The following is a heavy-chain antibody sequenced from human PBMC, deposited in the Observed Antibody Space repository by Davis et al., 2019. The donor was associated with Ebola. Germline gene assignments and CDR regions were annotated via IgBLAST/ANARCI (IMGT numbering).Heavy chain of an antibody. V-gene: IGHV3-33*08. J-gene: IGHJ4*02. CDR1: GFTFSSYS. CDR2: IWYDGSRK. D-gene: IGHD3-9*01. Sequence: GESLKISCAASGFTFSSYSMNWVRQAPDKGLEWVAVIWYDGSRKYYADSVKGRFTISRDNSKNTLYLQMNSLRAEDTAVYYCERGWENYDILTGSFDYWGQGTLVTVSS. CDR3: ERGWENYDILTGSFDY.